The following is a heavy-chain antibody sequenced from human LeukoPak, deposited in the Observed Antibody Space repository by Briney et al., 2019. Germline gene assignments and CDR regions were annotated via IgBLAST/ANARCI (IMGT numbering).Heavy chain of an antibody. CDR1: GFTFNRYG. V-gene: IGHV3-30*03. J-gene: IGHJ3*02. CDR2: ISFDGKVS. D-gene: IGHD3-10*01. Sequence: PGRSLRLSCAASGFTFNRYGMHWVRQAPGKGLEWVAVISFDGKVSYYADSVKGRFTISRDNSKNTLDLQMNSLRSEDTAVYYCARRRGVLWFGEDKDAFDIWGQGTMVTVSS. CDR3: ARRRGVLWFGEDKDAFDI.